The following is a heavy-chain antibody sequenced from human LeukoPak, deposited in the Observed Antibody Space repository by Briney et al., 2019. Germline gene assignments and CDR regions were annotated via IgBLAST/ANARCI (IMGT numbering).Heavy chain of an antibody. CDR3: TRLEGYFDY. CDR2: IRSKAYGGTT. CDR1: GFTFGDYA. Sequence: GGSLGLSCTASGFTFGDYAMSWVRQAPGKGLEWVGFIRSKAYGGTTEYAASVKGRFTISRDDSKSIAYLQMNSLKTEDTAVYYCTRLEGYFDYWGQGTLVTVSS. V-gene: IGHV3-49*04. J-gene: IGHJ4*02.